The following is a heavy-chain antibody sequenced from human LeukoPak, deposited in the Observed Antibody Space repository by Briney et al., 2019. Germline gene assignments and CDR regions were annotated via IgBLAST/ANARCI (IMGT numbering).Heavy chain of an antibody. CDR2: IYYSGST. CDR3: ARWDDSAWAFGN. J-gene: IGHJ4*02. Sequence: SETLSLTCTVSGGSISSYYWSWIRQPPGKGLEWIGYIYYSGSTNYNPSLKSRVTISVDTSKNQLSLRLTSVTAADTAVYYCARWDDSAWAFGNWGPGTLVTVSS. CDR1: GGSISSYY. D-gene: IGHD6-19*01. V-gene: IGHV4-59*08.